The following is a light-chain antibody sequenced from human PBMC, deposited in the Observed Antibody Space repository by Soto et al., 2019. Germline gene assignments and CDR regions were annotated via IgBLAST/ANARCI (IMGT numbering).Light chain of an antibody. J-gene: IGLJ2*01. V-gene: IGLV4-69*01. CDR1: SGHSNYA. CDR2: LNSDDSH. Sequence: QPVLTQSPSASASLGASVKLTCTLSSGHSNYAIAWHQQQSEKGPRYLMKLNSDDSHSKGDGIPDRFSGSSSGAERYLTISSLQSEDEADYYCQTWGYGIVVFGGGTKLTVL. CDR3: QTWGYGIVV.